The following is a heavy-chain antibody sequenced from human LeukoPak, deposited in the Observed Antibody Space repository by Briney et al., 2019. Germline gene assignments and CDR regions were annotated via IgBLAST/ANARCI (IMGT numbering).Heavy chain of an antibody. CDR1: GGSFSGYY. Sequence: SETLSLTCAVYGGSFSGYYWSWIRQPPGKGLEWIGEINHSGSTNYNPSLKSRVTISVDTSKNQFSLKLSSVTAADTAVYYCASPRYYDSSGLPTDRAFDIWGQGTMVTVSS. CDR2: INHSGST. D-gene: IGHD3-22*01. J-gene: IGHJ3*02. CDR3: ASPRYYDSSGLPTDRAFDI. V-gene: IGHV4-34*01.